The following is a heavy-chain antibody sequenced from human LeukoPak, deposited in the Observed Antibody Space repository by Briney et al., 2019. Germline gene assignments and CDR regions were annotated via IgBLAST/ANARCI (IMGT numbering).Heavy chain of an antibody. Sequence: SETLSLTCTVSGASISSSDYYWGWIRQPPGKGLEWIGSLYSGGLTYYNPSLKSRVAISVDTSKNQFSLKVTSVTAADTAVYSCASGGYSSGWYGSFDIWGQWTVVTVSS. J-gene: IGHJ3*02. CDR2: LYSGGLT. V-gene: IGHV4-39*01. D-gene: IGHD6-19*01. CDR1: GASISSSDYY. CDR3: ASGGYSSGWYGSFDI.